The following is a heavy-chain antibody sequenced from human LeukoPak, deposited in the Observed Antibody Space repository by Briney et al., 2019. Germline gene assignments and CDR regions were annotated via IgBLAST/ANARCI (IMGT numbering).Heavy chain of an antibody. V-gene: IGHV3-23*01. Sequence: GGSLRLSCAASGFTFSSYAMSWVRQAPGKGLDWVSAISGSGGSTYYADSVKGRFTISRDNSKNTLYLQMNSLRAEDTAVYYCAKWGAAYDFWSGYLPNWFDPWGQGTLVTVSS. D-gene: IGHD3-3*01. J-gene: IGHJ5*02. CDR3: AKWGAAYDFWSGYLPNWFDP. CDR1: GFTFSSYA. CDR2: ISGSGGST.